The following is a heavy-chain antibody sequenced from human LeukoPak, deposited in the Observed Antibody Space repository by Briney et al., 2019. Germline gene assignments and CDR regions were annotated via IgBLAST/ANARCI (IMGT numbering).Heavy chain of an antibody. D-gene: IGHD3-10*02. CDR3: AKDSPIGVTMFCAGLDY. V-gene: IGHV3-23*01. J-gene: IGHJ4*02. CDR2: ISGSGGST. CDR1: GFTFSTYG. Sequence: PGGSLRLSXAASGFTFSTYGMSWVRQAPGKGLEWVSGISGSGGSTFYADSVKGRFTISRDNSKNTLFLQMNSLRAEDTAVYYCAKDSPIGVTMFCAGLDYWGQGTLVTVSS.